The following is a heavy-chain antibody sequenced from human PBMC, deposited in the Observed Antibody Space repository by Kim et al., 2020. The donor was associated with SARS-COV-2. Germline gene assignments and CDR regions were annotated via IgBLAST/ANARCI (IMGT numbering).Heavy chain of an antibody. D-gene: IGHD3-10*01. CDR1: GFTSSYYG. V-gene: IGHV3-33*06. CDR3: AKSAISMVRGLMYGMDV. J-gene: IGHJ6*04. Sequence: GVSLRLSCAASGFTSSYYGMHWVRQAPGKGLERVAVIWYDGSNKYYADSVKGRFTISRDNYKNTLYLQMNSLRAEDTAVYYCAKSAISMVRGLMYGMDVWGEGTTVTVSS. CDR2: IWYDGSNK.